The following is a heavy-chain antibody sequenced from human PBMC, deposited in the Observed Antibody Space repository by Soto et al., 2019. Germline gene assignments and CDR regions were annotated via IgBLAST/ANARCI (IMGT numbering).Heavy chain of an antibody. D-gene: IGHD2-15*01. Sequence: ASVKASCKASGYIFTRYSMHWVRQAPGQRLEWMGWIIPGNGDTIYSQRFQDRVTITRDTSASSAFMELSSLRSEDTAVYCCATPVRYCSGGSCDSPFDYWGQGTLVTVSS. J-gene: IGHJ4*02. CDR3: ATPVRYCSGGSCDSPFDY. CDR2: IIPGNGDT. CDR1: GYIFTRYS. V-gene: IGHV1-3*01.